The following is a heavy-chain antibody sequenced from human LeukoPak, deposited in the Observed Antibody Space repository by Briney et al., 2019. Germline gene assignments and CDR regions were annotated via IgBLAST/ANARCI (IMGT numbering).Heavy chain of an antibody. J-gene: IGHJ5*02. V-gene: IGHV3-30*04. CDR3: ARGSTDILTGYYTGWFDP. D-gene: IGHD3-9*01. CDR1: GFTFSSYA. CDR2: ISYDGSNK. Sequence: GGSLRLSCAASGFTFSSYAMHWVRQAPGKGLEWVAVISYDGSNKYYADSVKGRFTISRDNSKNTLYLQMNSLRAEDTAVYYCARGSTDILTGYYTGWFDPWGQGTLVTVSS.